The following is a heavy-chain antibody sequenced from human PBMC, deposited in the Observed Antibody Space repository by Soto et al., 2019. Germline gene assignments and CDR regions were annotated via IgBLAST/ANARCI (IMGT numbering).Heavy chain of an antibody. V-gene: IGHV1-8*01. CDR2: MTPNSGNG. D-gene: IGHD6-13*01. J-gene: IGHJ5*01. CDR1: GYAFSNND. CDR3: SRMATAGSLNWFDS. Sequence: QVQLVQSGAEVKKPGASVKVSCQASGYAFSNNDISWVRPGTGQGLEWMGWMTPNSGNGGYAQKFQGRVTMTRDTSTSTAYMEMSSLTSDATAMSYYSRMATAGSLNWFDSWGQGTLVTVSS.